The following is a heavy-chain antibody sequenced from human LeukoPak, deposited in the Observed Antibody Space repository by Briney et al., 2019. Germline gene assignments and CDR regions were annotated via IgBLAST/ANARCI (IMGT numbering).Heavy chain of an antibody. J-gene: IGHJ4*02. CDR3: ARRVVAGDYFFDY. Sequence: GESLKISCQASGYPFITYWIAWVRQVPGKGLEWMGIIYLGDSDARYSPSFQGQVTISVDKSIDTAYLQWSSLKASDTAMYYCARRVVAGDYFFDYWGQGTLVTVSS. D-gene: IGHD6-19*01. V-gene: IGHV5-51*01. CDR1: GYPFITYW. CDR2: IYLGDSDA.